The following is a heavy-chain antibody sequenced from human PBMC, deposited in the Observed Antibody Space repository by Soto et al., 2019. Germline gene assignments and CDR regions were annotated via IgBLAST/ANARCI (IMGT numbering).Heavy chain of an antibody. D-gene: IGHD2-21*02. CDR3: AREIVTAGGNNYFDP. CDR2: VYHTGDT. CDR1: GGTVASSHW. V-gene: IGHV4-4*02. Sequence: QVQLQESGPRLVKPSGSLSLTCGVSGGTVASSHWWSWVRQSPGGGLEWIGNVYHTGDTNFNPSPQSRVTISVDKSNNQSSLRLNALTAADTAVYFCAREIVTAGGNNYFDPWGPGTLVTVSS. J-gene: IGHJ5*02.